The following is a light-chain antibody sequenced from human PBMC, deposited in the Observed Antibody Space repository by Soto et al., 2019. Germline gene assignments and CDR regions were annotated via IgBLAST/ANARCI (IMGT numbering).Light chain of an antibody. CDR3: SLYTSSSTEV. CDR2: EVS. J-gene: IGLJ1*01. CDR1: SSDVGSYNR. V-gene: IGLV2-18*01. Sequence: QSVLTQPPSVSGSPGQSVTISCTGTSSDVGSYNRVSWYQQPPGTAPKLMIYEVSNRPSGVPDRFSGSKSGNTAPLTISGLQAEDEADYYCSLYTSSSTEVFGTGTQLTVL.